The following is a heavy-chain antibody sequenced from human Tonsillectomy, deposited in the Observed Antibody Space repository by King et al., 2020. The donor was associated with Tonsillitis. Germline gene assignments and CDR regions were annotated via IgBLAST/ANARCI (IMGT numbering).Heavy chain of an antibody. Sequence: QLQESCPGLVQPSETLSLTCAVSDYFISSGYYWGWIRQPPGKGLEWIGSINHSGSTSYNPSLKSRVTISVDTSKNQFSLKLTSVTAADTAVYYCARGVGYCTGGSCRFYFFDYWGQGTLVTVSS. CDR2: INHSGST. D-gene: IGHD2-15*01. V-gene: IGHV4-38-2*01. CDR1: DYFISSGYY. CDR3: ARGVGYCTGGSCRFYFFDY. J-gene: IGHJ4*02.